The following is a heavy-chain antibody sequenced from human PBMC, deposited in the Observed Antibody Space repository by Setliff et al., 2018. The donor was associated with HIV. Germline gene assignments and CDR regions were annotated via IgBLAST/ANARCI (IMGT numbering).Heavy chain of an antibody. D-gene: IGHD1-26*01. CDR2: INPSGGST. Sequence: ASVKVSCKASGYTLTSYYMHWVRQAPGQGLEWMGIINPSGGSTSYAQKFQGRVTMTRDTSTSTVYMELSSLRSEDTAVYYCARDLSSGSYFGYSDYWGQGTLVTVSS. V-gene: IGHV1-46*01. CDR1: GYTLTSYY. J-gene: IGHJ4*02. CDR3: ARDLSSGSYFGYSDY.